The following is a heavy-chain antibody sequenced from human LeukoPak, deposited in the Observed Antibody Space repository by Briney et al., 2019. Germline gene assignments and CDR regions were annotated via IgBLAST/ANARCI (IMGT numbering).Heavy chain of an antibody. V-gene: IGHV1-2*02. CDR3: AREVGYDSSGYFDY. J-gene: IGHJ4*02. CDR1: GYTFTSYY. Sequence: ASVKVSCKASGYTFTSYYMHWVRQAPGQGLEWMGWINPNSGGTNYAQKFQGRVTMTRDTSISTAYMELSRLRSDDTAVYYCAREVGYDSSGYFDYWGQGTLVTVSS. CDR2: INPNSGGT. D-gene: IGHD3-22*01.